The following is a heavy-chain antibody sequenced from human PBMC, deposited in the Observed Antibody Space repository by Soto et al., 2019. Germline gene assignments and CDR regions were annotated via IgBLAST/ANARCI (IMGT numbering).Heavy chain of an antibody. J-gene: IGHJ4*02. CDR3: VTGRSGGSLDWSSPGVY. CDR2: ISWNSGGI. V-gene: IGHV3-9*01. D-gene: IGHD3-9*01. CDR1: GFTFDDYA. Sequence: GGSLRLSCAASGFTFDDYAMHWVRQVPGKGLEWVSGISWNSGGIAYADSVKGRFTISRDNSKNTLYLQMNSVRVEDTAVYSCVTGRSGGSLDWSSPGVYWGQGTPVTVSS.